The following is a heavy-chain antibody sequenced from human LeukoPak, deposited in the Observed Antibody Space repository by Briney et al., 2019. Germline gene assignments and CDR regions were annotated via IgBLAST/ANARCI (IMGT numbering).Heavy chain of an antibody. CDR3: ASLGSSAAGTHPDY. V-gene: IGHV4-59*08. Sequence: PSETLSLTCTVSGGSISSYYWSWIRQPPGKGLERIGYIYYSWRTNYKPSLKRRVTISVDTSKNQFSLKLSSVTAADTAVYYCASLGSSAAGTHPDYWGQGTLVTVSS. CDR1: GGSISSYY. D-gene: IGHD6-13*01. CDR2: IYYSWRT. J-gene: IGHJ4*02.